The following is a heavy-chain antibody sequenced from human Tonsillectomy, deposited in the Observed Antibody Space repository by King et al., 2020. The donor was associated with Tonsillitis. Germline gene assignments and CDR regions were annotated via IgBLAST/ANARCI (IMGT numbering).Heavy chain of an antibody. V-gene: IGHV3-33*01. J-gene: IGHJ4*02. Sequence: VQLVESGGGVVQPGRSLRLSCAASGCTFSSYGMHWVRQAPGKGLEWVAVIWYDGRNKYYSDSVKGRFTISRDNSKNTLYLQMNSLRAEDTAVYYCARGSDYYDSSVEYFDYWGQGTLVTVSS. CDR1: GCTFSSYG. CDR2: IWYDGRNK. CDR3: ARGSDYYDSSVEYFDY. D-gene: IGHD3-22*01.